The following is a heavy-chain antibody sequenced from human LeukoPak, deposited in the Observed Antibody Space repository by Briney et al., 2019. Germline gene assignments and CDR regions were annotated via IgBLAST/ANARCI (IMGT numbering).Heavy chain of an antibody. D-gene: IGHD1-26*01. CDR2: IKKDGSEK. V-gene: IGHV3-7*01. J-gene: IGHJ4*02. Sequence: GGSLRLSCVASELIFSDFCMTWVRHSRGKGLEWVATIKKDGSEKYYVDSVKGRFTISRDNAENTLYLHMNSLRAEDTAVYYCTRGGRYTSYYWQYWGLGTLVSVSS. CDR1: ELIFSDFC. CDR3: TRGGRYTSYYWQY.